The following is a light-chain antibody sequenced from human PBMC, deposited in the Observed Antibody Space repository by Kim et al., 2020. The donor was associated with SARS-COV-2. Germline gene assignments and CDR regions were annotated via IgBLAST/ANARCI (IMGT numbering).Light chain of an antibody. CDR2: YDS. Sequence: SYELTQPPSVSVAPGKTAKISCGGNSMGSKCVYWYQQKPGQSPVLVIYYDSDRPSGIPERFSGSNSGNTATLTISGVEAGDEADYYCQVWDSSSHNWVVF. CDR1: SMGSKC. V-gene: IGLV3-21*04. J-gene: IGLJ2*01. CDR3: QVWDSSSHNWVV.